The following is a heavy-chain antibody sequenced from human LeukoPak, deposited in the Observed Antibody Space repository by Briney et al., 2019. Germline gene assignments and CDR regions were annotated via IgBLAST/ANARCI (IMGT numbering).Heavy chain of an antibody. CDR2: IYYSGST. CDR1: GGFISSSSYY. D-gene: IGHD2-2*01. CDR3: ARHVDCSSTSCYNPTIDY. J-gene: IGHJ4*02. Sequence: PSETLSLTCTVSGGFISSSSYYWGWIRQPPGKGLEWIGSIYYSGSTYYNPSLKSRVTISVDTSKNQFSLKLSSVTAADTAVYYCARHVDCSSTSCYNPTIDYWGQGTLVTVSS. V-gene: IGHV4-39*01.